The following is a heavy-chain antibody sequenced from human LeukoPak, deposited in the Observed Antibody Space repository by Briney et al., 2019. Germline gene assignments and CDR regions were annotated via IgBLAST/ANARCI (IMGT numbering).Heavy chain of an antibody. CDR3: ARGRITMVRGVMVDY. D-gene: IGHD3-10*01. CDR1: GGSFSGYY. Sequence: PSETLSLTCAVYGGSFSGYYWSWLRQPPGKGLEWIGEINHSGSTNYNPSLKSRVTISVDTSKNQFSLKLSSVTAADTAVYYCARGRITMVRGVMVDYWGQGTLVTASS. CDR2: INHSGST. J-gene: IGHJ4*02. V-gene: IGHV4-34*01.